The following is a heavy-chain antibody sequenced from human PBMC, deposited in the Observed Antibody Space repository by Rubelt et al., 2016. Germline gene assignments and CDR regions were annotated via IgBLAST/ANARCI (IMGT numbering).Heavy chain of an antibody. D-gene: IGHD1-7*01. Sequence: QVQLVQSGAEVKKPGASVKVSCKVSGYTLTELSMHWVRQAPGKGLEWMGGFDPEDGETIYAKKCQVRGTMTEDTSTVSAYMERSSLRSEDTAVYYCATGDITGTYYWGQGTLVTVSS. CDR1: GYTLTELS. J-gene: IGHJ4*02. CDR3: ATGDITGTYY. V-gene: IGHV1-24*01. CDR2: FDPEDGET.